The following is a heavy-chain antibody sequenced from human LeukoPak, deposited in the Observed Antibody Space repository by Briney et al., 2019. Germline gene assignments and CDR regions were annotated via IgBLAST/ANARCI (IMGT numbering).Heavy chain of an antibody. J-gene: IGHJ3*02. CDR1: GFTFSSYS. CDR2: ISSSSSYI. D-gene: IGHD1-26*01. Sequence: GGSLRLSCAASGFTFSSYSMNWVRQAPGKGLEWVSSISSSSSYIYYADSVKGRFTISRDNAKNSLYLQMNSLRAEDTAVYYCARVMVGAEGAFDIWGQGTMVTVSS. CDR3: ARVMVGAEGAFDI. V-gene: IGHV3-21*01.